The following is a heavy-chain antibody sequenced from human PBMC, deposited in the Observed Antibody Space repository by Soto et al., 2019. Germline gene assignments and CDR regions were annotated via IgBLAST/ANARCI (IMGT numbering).Heavy chain of an antibody. D-gene: IGHD6-13*01. CDR2: MNPNSGNK. Sequence: GASVKVSCKASGYTFTSYDINWGGQATGQGLEWMGWMNPNSGNKGYAQKFQGRVTMTRNTSISTAYMEMSSLRSEDTAVYYCARRYSSSWYTAIGWFEPSGQGTMVTVSS. CDR3: ARRYSSSWYTAIGWFEP. CDR1: GYTFTSYD. J-gene: IGHJ5*02. V-gene: IGHV1-8*01.